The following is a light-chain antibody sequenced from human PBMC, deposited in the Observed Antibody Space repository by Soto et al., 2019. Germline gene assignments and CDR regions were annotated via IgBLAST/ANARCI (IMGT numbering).Light chain of an antibody. V-gene: IGKV4-1*01. CDR3: MQNSHWPGT. CDR2: KVS. J-gene: IGKJ1*01. CDR1: QNILYSSNNKNY. Sequence: DIVMTQSPDSLAVSLGERATINCKSSQNILYSSNNKNYLAWFQQRPGQSPRRLIFKVSHRDSGVPDRFSGSGSGTNFTLKISRVEVEDVGLYYCMQNSHWPGTFGQGTKVDIK.